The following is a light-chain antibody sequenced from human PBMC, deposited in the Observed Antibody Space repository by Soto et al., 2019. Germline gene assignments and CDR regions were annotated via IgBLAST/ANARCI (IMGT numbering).Light chain of an antibody. CDR1: SSDVGGYNY. V-gene: IGLV2-14*01. J-gene: IGLJ2*01. Sequence: QSALTQPASVSGSPGQSITISCTGTSSDVGGYNYVSWYQQHPGKAPKLMIYDVNTWPSGVSNRFSGSKSGNTASLTISGLQAEDEADYYCSSYTRIISFGGGTQLTVL. CDR3: SSYTRIIS. CDR2: DVN.